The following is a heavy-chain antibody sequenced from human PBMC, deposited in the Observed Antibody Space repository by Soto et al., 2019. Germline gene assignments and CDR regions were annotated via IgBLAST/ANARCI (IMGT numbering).Heavy chain of an antibody. J-gene: IGHJ4*02. V-gene: IGHV3-15*07. CDR3: TTDVSGGNSFGY. Sequence: EVQLVESGGGLVKPGGSLRLSCAASGFTFSNAWMNWVRQAPGKGLEWVGHIKSKIDGGTTDYAAPVKGRFTISRDDSKNTLFLQMNSLNTEDADVYYCTTDVSGGNSFGYWGQGTLVTVSS. CDR1: GFTFSNAW. CDR2: IKSKIDGGTT. D-gene: IGHD7-27*01.